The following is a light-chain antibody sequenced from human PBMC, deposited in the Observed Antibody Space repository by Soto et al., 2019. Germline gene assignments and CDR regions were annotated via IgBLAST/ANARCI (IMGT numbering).Light chain of an antibody. CDR2: GTS. Sequence: AIQMTQSPSSLSVSVGDRITITCRASQDIRNDLCWYQQKPGKAPKLLIYGTSNLQSGVPSRFSGSGSGTYFTLTISSMQPEDFATYYCLQDYIYPYTCGQGTKLDIK. CDR1: QDIRND. CDR3: LQDYIYPYT. V-gene: IGKV1-6*01. J-gene: IGKJ2*01.